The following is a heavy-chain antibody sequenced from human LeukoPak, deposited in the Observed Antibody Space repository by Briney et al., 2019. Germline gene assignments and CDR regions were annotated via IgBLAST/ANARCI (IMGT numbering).Heavy chain of an antibody. V-gene: IGHV3-23*01. D-gene: IGHD1-26*01. Sequence: GGSLRLSCAASGFTFSGSAMHWVRQAPGKGLEWISGISGSGASTYYADSVKGRFTISRDDSRNTLYLQMNSLRGDDTAVYYCAKDVGKWESLHFFDYWGQGTLVTVSS. CDR2: ISGSGAST. CDR3: AKDVGKWESLHFFDY. J-gene: IGHJ4*02. CDR1: GFTFSGSA.